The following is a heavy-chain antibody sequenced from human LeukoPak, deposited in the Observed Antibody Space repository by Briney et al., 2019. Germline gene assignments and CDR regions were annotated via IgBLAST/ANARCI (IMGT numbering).Heavy chain of an antibody. CDR2: IKEDGSER. J-gene: IGHJ4*02. V-gene: IGHV3-7*03. CDR1: AFIFSGHW. Sequence: GGSLRLSCEGSAFIFSGHWMNWVRQTPGKGLEWVASIKEDGSERQYVDSVKGRFSISRDNTKGSLFLQLNSLRAEDTAVYYCAKDLGGYYPSGFDYWGQGTLVTVSS. D-gene: IGHD3-22*01. CDR3: AKDLGGYYPSGFDY.